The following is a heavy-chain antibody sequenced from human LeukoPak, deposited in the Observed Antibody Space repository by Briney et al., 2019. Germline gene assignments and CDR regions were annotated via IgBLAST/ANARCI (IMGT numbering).Heavy chain of an antibody. CDR3: ARASGYSYGVNY. D-gene: IGHD5-18*01. CDR2: INAGNGNT. CDR1: GYTFTSYA. J-gene: IGHJ4*02. V-gene: IGHV1-3*01. Sequence: ASVKVSCKASGYTFTSYAMHWVRQAPGQRLEWMGWINAGNGNTKYSQKFQGRVTITRDTSASTAYMELSSLRPEDTAVCYCARASGYSYGVNYWGQGTPVTVSS.